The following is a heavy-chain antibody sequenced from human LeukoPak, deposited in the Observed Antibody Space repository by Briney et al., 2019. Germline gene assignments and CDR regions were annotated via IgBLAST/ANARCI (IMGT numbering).Heavy chain of an antibody. D-gene: IGHD2-21*02. Sequence: SVKVSCKASGGTFSSYAISWVRQAPGQGLEWMGGIIPIFGTANYAQKFQGRVTITADGSTSTAYMELSSLRSEDTAVYYCARGGYCGGDCYSDYWGQGTLVTVSS. V-gene: IGHV1-69*13. CDR1: GGTFSSYA. CDR2: IIPIFGTA. J-gene: IGHJ4*02. CDR3: ARGGYCGGDCYSDY.